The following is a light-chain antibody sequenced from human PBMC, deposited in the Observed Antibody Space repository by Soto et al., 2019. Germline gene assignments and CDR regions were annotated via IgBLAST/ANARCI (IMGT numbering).Light chain of an antibody. Sequence: EIVMTQSPATLSVSPGERATLSCRASQSVSRNLAWYQQRPGQPPRLLIYDASTRATDIPARFGGSGSGTEFTLTSSGLKSEDHAVYYCQQDGDWPPETFGQGTKVEI. CDR1: QSVSRN. CDR2: DAS. CDR3: QQDGDWPPET. J-gene: IGKJ2*01. V-gene: IGKV3-15*01.